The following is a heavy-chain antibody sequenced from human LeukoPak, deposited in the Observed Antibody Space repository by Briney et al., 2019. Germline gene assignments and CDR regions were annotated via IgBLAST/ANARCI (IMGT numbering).Heavy chain of an antibody. J-gene: IGHJ6*03. CDR3: ARRTPGSSYYYYYYMDV. Sequence: PSETLSLTCTVSGGSISSYYLSWIRQPPGKGLEWIGYNSGSTNYNPSLKSRVTISVDTSKNQFSLKLSSVTAADTAVYYCARRTPGSSYYYYYYMDVWGKGTTVTVSS. V-gene: IGHV4-59*01. CDR1: GGSISSYY. CDR2: NSGST. D-gene: IGHD3-10*01.